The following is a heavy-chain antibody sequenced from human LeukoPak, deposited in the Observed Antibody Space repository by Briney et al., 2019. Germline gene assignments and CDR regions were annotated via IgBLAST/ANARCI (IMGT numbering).Heavy chain of an antibody. D-gene: IGHD3-22*01. CDR2: IYTSGST. CDR3: ARDLGFYYDSSGYYHHDAFDI. CDR1: GGSISSGSYY. V-gene: IGHV4-61*02. J-gene: IGHJ3*02. Sequence: SQTLSLTCTVSGGSISSGSYYWSWIRQPAGKGLEWIGRIYTSGSTNYNPSLKSRVTISVDTSKNQFSLKLSSVTAADTAVYYCARDLGFYYDSSGYYHHDAFDIWGQGTMVTVPS.